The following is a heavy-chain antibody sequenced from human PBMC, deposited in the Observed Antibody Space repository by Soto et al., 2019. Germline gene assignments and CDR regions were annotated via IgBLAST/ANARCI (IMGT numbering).Heavy chain of an antibody. CDR2: ITGGNT. D-gene: IGHD3-3*01. Sequence: EVQLLESGGGLIQPGGSLRLSCAASGFTIGSYGMGWVRQAPGKGLEWVSTITGGNTYYAASVQGRFTISRDNYKNTLYLQMGSLRAEDTALYYCVKDKERGGYDSDFDSWGQGTLVTVSS. V-gene: IGHV3-23*01. CDR3: VKDKERGGYDSDFDS. J-gene: IGHJ4*02. CDR1: GFTIGSYG.